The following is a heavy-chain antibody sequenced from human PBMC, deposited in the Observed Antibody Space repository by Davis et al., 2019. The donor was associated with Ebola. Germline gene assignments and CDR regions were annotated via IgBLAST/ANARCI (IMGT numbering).Heavy chain of an antibody. V-gene: IGHV4-38-2*02. Sequence: PSETLSLTCTVSGYSISSGYYWGWIRQPPGKGLEWIGSIYHSGSTYYNPSLKSRVTISVDTSKNQFSLKLSSVTAADTAVYYCARATGYSSSWYPPGVDYWGQGTLVTVSS. D-gene: IGHD6-13*01. CDR3: ARATGYSSSWYPPGVDY. J-gene: IGHJ4*02. CDR1: GYSISSGYY. CDR2: IYHSGST.